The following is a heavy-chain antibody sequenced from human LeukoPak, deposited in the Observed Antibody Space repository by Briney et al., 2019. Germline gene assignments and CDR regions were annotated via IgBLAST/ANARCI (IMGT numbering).Heavy chain of an antibody. CDR2: MNPNSGNT. CDR1: GYTFTNYD. D-gene: IGHD3-22*01. Sequence: ASVKVSCKASGYTFTNYDINWVRQATGQGLEWMGWMNPNSGNTGYAQRFQGRVTITRNTSLSTAYMELSSLRSEDTAVYYCARMYYYDSSGRNWFDPWGQRTLVTVSS. J-gene: IGHJ5*02. V-gene: IGHV1-8*03. CDR3: ARMYYYDSSGRNWFDP.